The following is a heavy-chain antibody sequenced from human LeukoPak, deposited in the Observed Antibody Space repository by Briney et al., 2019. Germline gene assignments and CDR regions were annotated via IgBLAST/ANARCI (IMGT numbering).Heavy chain of an antibody. J-gene: IGHJ4*02. CDR3: ATDPRTGVGATPGPFDY. V-gene: IGHV1-24*01. D-gene: IGHD1-26*01. CDR2: FDPEDGET. CDR1: GYTLTELS. Sequence: GASVKVCCKVSGYTLTELSMHWVRQAPGKGLEWMGGFDPEDGETIYAQKFQGRVTMTEDTSTDTAYMELSSLRSEDTAVYYCATDPRTGVGATPGPFDYWGQGTLVTVSS.